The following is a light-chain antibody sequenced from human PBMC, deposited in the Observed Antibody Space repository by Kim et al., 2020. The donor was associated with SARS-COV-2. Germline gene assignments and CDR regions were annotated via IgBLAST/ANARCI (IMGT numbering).Light chain of an antibody. CDR1: QSVSSY. Sequence: SLSPGERAPLSCRASQSVSSYLAWYQQKPGQAPRLLIYDASNRATGIPARFSGSGSGTDFTLTISSLEPEEFAVYYCQQRSNWPLTFGGGTKVEI. V-gene: IGKV3-11*01. CDR2: DAS. J-gene: IGKJ4*01. CDR3: QQRSNWPLT.